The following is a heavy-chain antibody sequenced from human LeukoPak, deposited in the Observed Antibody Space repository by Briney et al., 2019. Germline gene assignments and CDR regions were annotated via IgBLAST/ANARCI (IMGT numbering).Heavy chain of an antibody. V-gene: IGHV3-21*01. CDR2: ISSSSGDI. D-gene: IGHD3-22*01. CDR3: ARDSGSSGYYGT. CDR1: GFTFSSYT. Sequence: GGSLRLSCAASGFTFSSYTMNWVRQAPGKGLEWVSSISSSSGDIYYADSLRGRFTISRDNAKNSLYLQMNSLRAEDTAVYYCARDSGSSGYYGTWGQGTLVTVSS. J-gene: IGHJ5*02.